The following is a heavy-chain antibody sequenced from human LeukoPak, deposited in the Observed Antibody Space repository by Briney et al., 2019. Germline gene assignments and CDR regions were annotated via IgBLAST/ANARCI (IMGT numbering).Heavy chain of an antibody. CDR1: GFTFSSYG. D-gene: IGHD3-10*01. J-gene: IGHJ5*02. CDR3: VNSGFDP. CDR2: IHYDGTNE. V-gene: IGHV3-30*02. Sequence: GGSLRLSCAASGFTFSSYGMHWVRQAPGKGLEWVAFIHYDGTNEYYADSVKGRFAISRDNFKNTLSLQMNGLRVEDTALYYCVNSGFDPWGQGTLVTVSS.